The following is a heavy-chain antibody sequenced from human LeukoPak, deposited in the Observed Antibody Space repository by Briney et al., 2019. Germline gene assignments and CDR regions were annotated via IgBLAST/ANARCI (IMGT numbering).Heavy chain of an antibody. CDR3: AKDAYYDILTGYWRWFDP. Sequence: PGGSLRLSCAASGFTFSSYEMNWVRQAPGKGLEWVSPISVSGGSTYYADSVKGRFTISRDNSMNTLYLQMNSLRAEDTAVYYCAKDAYYDILTGYWRWFDPWGQGTLVTVSS. CDR1: GFTFSSYE. CDR2: ISVSGGST. D-gene: IGHD3-9*01. J-gene: IGHJ5*02. V-gene: IGHV3-23*01.